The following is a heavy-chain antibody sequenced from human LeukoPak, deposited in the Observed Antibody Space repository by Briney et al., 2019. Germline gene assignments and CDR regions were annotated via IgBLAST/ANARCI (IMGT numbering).Heavy chain of an antibody. CDR1: GGSISSYY. CDR3: AREMIETDAFDI. J-gene: IGHJ3*02. V-gene: IGHV4-59*01. Sequence: PSETLSLTCTVSGGSISSYYWSWIRQPPGKGLEWIGYIYYSGSTNYNPSLKSRVTISVDTSKNQFSLKLSSVTAADTAVYYCAREMIETDAFDIWGQGTMVTVSS. D-gene: IGHD3-22*01. CDR2: IYYSGST.